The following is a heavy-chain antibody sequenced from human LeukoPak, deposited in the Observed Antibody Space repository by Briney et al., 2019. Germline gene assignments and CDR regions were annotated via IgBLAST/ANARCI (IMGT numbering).Heavy chain of an antibody. D-gene: IGHD1-26*01. CDR3: ARPGIVGATEAFDT. CDR2: IYYSGST. V-gene: IGHV4-39*01. Sequence: PSETLSLTCTVSGGSISSSSYYWGWIRQPPGKGLEWIGSIYYSGSTYYNPSLKSRVTISVDTSKNQFSLKLSSVTAADTAVYYCARPGIVGATEAFDTWGQGTMVTVSS. CDR1: GGSISSSSYY. J-gene: IGHJ3*02.